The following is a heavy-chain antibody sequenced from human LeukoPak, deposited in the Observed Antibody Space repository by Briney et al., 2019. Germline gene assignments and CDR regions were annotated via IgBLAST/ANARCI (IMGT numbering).Heavy chain of an antibody. Sequence: GGSLRLSCAASGFTFSSYEMNWVRQAPGKGLEWVSYISNSGSAIYYADSVKGRFAISRDNAKTSLYLQMNSLRAEDTAVYYCTRDSPGWFAYWGQGTLVTVSS. CDR1: GFTFSSYE. J-gene: IGHJ4*02. V-gene: IGHV3-48*03. CDR2: ISNSGSAI. D-gene: IGHD3-10*01. CDR3: TRDSPGWFAY.